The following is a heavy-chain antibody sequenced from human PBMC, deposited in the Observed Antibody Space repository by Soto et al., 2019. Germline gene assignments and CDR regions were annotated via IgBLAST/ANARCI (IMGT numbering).Heavy chain of an antibody. Sequence: GGSLRLSCAASGFTFSTYSMNWVRQAPGKGLEWVSSISSSSSYIYYADSVKGRFTISRDNAKNSLYLQMNSLRVEDTAVYYCARDKTYYYDSSESGYNWFDPWGQGTLVTVSS. J-gene: IGHJ5*02. V-gene: IGHV3-21*01. D-gene: IGHD3-22*01. CDR3: ARDKTYYYDSSESGYNWFDP. CDR1: GFTFSTYS. CDR2: ISSSSSYI.